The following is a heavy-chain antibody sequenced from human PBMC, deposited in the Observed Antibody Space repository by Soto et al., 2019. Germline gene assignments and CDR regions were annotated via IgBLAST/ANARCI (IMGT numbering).Heavy chain of an antibody. CDR2: ISANNGNT. CDR1: GYTFTSYG. V-gene: IGHV1-18*01. CDR3: ARDGYFDH. Sequence: QVQLVQSGAEVKKPGDSVRVSCKASGYTFTSYGIGWERQAPGQGLEWMGWISANNGNTKYAQKVQGRVTMTTDASTSTAYMELRSLRSDDADVYYCARDGYFDHWGQGTLVTVSS. J-gene: IGHJ4*02.